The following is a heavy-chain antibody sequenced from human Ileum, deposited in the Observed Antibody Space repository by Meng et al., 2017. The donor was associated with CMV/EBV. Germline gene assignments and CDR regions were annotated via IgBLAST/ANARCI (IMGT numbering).Heavy chain of an antibody. Sequence: YSFTSYWIGWVRQMPGKGLEWVAIIHPGNSETRYSPSFRGQVTISADKSISTASLQWSSLKASDTAIYYCARPGYCNSTTCSMGFDYWGQGTLVTVSS. D-gene: IGHD2/OR15-2a*01. J-gene: IGHJ4*02. CDR1: YSFTSYW. CDR3: ARPGYCNSTTCSMGFDY. V-gene: IGHV5-51*01. CDR2: IHPGNSET.